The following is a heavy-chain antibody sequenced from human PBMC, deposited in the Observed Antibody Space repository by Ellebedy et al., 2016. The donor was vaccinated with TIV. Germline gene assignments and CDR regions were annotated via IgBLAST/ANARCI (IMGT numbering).Heavy chain of an antibody. D-gene: IGHD1-1*01. CDR2: IKQDGTEK. CDR3: AREKSGHKWNDGFDS. J-gene: IGHJ4*02. CDR1: GFTFSSYW. Sequence: PGGSLRLSCAASGFTFSSYWMSWVRQAPGKRLEWVANIKQDGTEKYYVDSVKGRFTISRDNAKNSLYLQMNSLRAEDTAVYYCAREKSGHKWNDGFDSWGQGTLVTVSS. V-gene: IGHV3-7*01.